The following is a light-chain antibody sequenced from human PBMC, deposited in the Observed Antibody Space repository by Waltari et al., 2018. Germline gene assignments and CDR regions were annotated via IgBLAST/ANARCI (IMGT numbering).Light chain of an antibody. CDR2: DAS. V-gene: IGKV3-11*01. CDR1: QSISSY. J-gene: IGKJ4*01. CDR3: QQRSDLLT. Sequence: EIVLTQSPATLSLSPGERATLSCRASQSISSYLAWYQQKPGQGPRLLIYDASNRGAGVPARFSGSGSGTDFTLTINNLDPEDFAVYYCQQRSDLLTFGGGTKVDIK.